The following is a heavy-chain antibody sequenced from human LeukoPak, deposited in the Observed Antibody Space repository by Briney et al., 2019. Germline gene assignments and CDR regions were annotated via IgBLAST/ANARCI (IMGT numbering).Heavy chain of an antibody. D-gene: IGHD2-2*01. J-gene: IGHJ4*02. V-gene: IGHV4-34*01. CDR1: GGSFSGYY. CDR3: ASMGYCSSTSCYAVRD. CDR2: INHSGST. Sequence: PSETLSLTCAVYGGSFSGYYWSWIRQPPGKGLEWNGEINHSGSTNYNPSLKSRVTISVDTSKNQFSLKLSSVTAADTAVYYCASMGYCSSTSCYAVRDWGQGTLVTVSS.